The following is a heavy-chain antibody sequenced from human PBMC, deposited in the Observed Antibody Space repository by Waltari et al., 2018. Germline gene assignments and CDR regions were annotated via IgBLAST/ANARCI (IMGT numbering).Heavy chain of an antibody. CDR1: GFTFSSCV. Sequence: EVQLLESGGGLVQPGGSLRLSCVASGFTFSSCVMTWVRQAPGKGLEWVSAISDSGGSIYYADSVMGRFTISRDNSRNTLYLQMNSLSAEDSALYYCAKRGVFTVTTVWYFDLWGRGTLVTVSS. J-gene: IGHJ2*01. D-gene: IGHD4-17*01. CDR3: AKRGVFTVTTVWYFDL. CDR2: ISDSGGSI. V-gene: IGHV3-23*01.